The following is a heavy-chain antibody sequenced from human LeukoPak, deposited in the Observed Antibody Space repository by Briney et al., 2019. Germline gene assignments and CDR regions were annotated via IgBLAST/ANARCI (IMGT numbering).Heavy chain of an antibody. J-gene: IGHJ4*02. D-gene: IGHD1-26*01. CDR3: VRAGGSYSPFDS. V-gene: IGHV3-72*01. Sequence: GGSLRLSCAASGFTFSDHYMDWVRQAPGKGLEWVGRTRNKANGYTTVYAASVKGRFDISRDDSKNSMYLQMNSLKTEDTAVYYCVRAGGSYSPFDSWGQGTLVTVSS. CDR2: TRNKANGYTT. CDR1: GFTFSDHY.